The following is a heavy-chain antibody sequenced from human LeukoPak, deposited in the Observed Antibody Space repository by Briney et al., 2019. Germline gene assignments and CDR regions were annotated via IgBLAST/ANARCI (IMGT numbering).Heavy chain of an antibody. V-gene: IGHV4-59*08. D-gene: IGHD1-7*01. J-gene: IGHJ4*02. CDR1: AGSIGSYY. CDR2: IYYSGGT. Sequence: PSETLSLTCTVSAGSIGSYYWSWIRQPPGKGLEWLGYIYYSGGTKYNPSLKSRVTISVDTSKNQFSLNLSSVTAADTAVYYCARLRGIIGTTDHFDYWGQGTLVTVSS. CDR3: ARLRGIIGTTDHFDY.